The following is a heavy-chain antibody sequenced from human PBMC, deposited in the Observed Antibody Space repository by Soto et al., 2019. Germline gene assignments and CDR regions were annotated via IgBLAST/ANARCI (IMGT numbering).Heavy chain of an antibody. CDR1: GGSISSGGYY. CDR2: MYYSGST. Sequence: PSETLSLTCTVSGGSISSGGYYWSWIRQHPGKGLEWIGYMYYSGSTYYNPSLKSRITISVDTSKKKFSLKLSSVTAADTVVYYCARGVTMVRGVGLFYFDYWGQGTLVTVSS. D-gene: IGHD3-10*01. J-gene: IGHJ4*02. CDR3: ARGVTMVRGVGLFYFDY. V-gene: IGHV4-31*03.